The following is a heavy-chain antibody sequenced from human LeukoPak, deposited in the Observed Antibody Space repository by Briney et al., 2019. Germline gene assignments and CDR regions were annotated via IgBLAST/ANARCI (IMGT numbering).Heavy chain of an antibody. CDR1: GFAFSSYH. J-gene: IGHJ4*02. CDR2: VTANSDNI. Sequence: GGSLRLSCVGSGFAFSSYHLSWVRQIPGKGLEWLSVVTANSDNIYYADSVKGRFTISSDNSKDTLYLQMNGLRAEDSALYYCANLQKGNYKANFWGQGTLVTVSS. D-gene: IGHD3-10*01. V-gene: IGHV3-23*01. CDR3: ANLQKGNYKANF.